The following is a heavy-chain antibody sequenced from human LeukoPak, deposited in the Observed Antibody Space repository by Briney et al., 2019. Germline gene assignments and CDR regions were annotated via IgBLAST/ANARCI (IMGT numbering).Heavy chain of an antibody. D-gene: IGHD5-18*01. CDR3: ARGGGYSYGSFDY. CDR1: GFTFSSYW. Sequence: PGGSLRLSCAASGFTFSSYWMSWVRQAPGKGLEWVANIKQGGSEKYYVDSVKGRFTISRDNAKNTLYLQMNSLRAEDTAVYYCARGGGYSYGSFDYWGQGTLVTVSS. J-gene: IGHJ4*02. V-gene: IGHV3-7*01. CDR2: IKQGGSEK.